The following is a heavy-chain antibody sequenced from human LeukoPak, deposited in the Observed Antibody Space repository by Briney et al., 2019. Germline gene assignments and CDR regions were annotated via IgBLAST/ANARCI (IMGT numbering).Heavy chain of an antibody. D-gene: IGHD3-10*01. Sequence: ASVKVSCKASGYTFTSYGISWVRQAPGQGLEWMGWISAYNGNTNYAQKLQGRVTMTTDTSTSTAYMELRSLRSDDTAVYYCARVQTRGRYYYYMDVWGKGTTVTVSS. CDR1: GYTFTSYG. V-gene: IGHV1-18*01. CDR3: ARVQTRGRYYYYMDV. CDR2: ISAYNGNT. J-gene: IGHJ6*03.